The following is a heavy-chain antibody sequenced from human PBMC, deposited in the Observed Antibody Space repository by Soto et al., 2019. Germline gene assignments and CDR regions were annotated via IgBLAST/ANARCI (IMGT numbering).Heavy chain of an antibody. CDR2: IIPILGIA. V-gene: IGHV1-69*02. Sequence: QVQLVQSGAEVKKPGSSVKVSCKASGGTFSSYTISWVRQAPGQGLEWMGRIIPILGIANYAQKFQGRVTITADKSTSTAYMELISLRSEDTAVYYCATFRGDGYNHYWGQGTLVTVSS. CDR1: GGTFSSYT. CDR3: ATFRGDGYNHY. J-gene: IGHJ4*02. D-gene: IGHD5-12*01.